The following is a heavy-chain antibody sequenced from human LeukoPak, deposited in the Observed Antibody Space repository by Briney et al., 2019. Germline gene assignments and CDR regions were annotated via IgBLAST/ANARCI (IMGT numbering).Heavy chain of an antibody. V-gene: IGHV3-20*04. CDR2: INWNGGST. CDR1: GFTFDDYG. CDR3: ARQWDEYSSSSGGVDY. Sequence: GGSLRLSCAASGFTFDDYGMSWVRQAPGKGLEWVSGINWNGGSTGYADSVKGRFTISRDNAKNSLYLQMNSLRAEDTALYYCARQWDEYSSSSGGVDYWGQGTLVTVSS. D-gene: IGHD6-6*01. J-gene: IGHJ4*02.